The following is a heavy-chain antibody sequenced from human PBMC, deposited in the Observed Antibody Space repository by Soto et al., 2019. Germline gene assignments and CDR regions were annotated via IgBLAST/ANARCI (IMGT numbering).Heavy chain of an antibody. CDR1: GFTFSSYA. J-gene: IGHJ4*02. D-gene: IGHD5-18*01. V-gene: IGHV3-30-3*01. Sequence: QVQLVESGGGVVQPGRSLRLSCAASGFTFSSYAMHWVRQAPGKGLEWVAVISYDGSNKYYADSVKGRFTISRDNSKNTPYLQMNSLRAEDTAVYYCARTPIQLWAPIDYWGQGTLVTVSS. CDR2: ISYDGSNK. CDR3: ARTPIQLWAPIDY.